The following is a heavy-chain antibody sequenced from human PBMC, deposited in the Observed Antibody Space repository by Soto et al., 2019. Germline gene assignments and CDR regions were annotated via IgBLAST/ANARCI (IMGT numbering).Heavy chain of an antibody. CDR3: ARGITIFGVVIIEYYFDY. J-gene: IGHJ4*02. CDR1: GGSISSSSYY. Sequence: SETLSLTCTVSGGSISSSSYYWGWIRQPPGKGLEWIGSIYYSGSTYYNPSLKSRVTISVDTSKNQFSLKLSSVTAADTAVYYCARGITIFGVVIIEYYFDYWGQGTLVTVSS. D-gene: IGHD3-3*01. CDR2: IYYSGST. V-gene: IGHV4-39*01.